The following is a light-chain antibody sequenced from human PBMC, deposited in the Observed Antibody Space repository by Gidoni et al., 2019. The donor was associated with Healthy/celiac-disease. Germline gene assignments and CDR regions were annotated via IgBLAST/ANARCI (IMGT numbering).Light chain of an antibody. CDR3: QQLNSYPRT. CDR2: AAS. CDR1: QGISSY. Sequence: DIQLTPSPSFLSASVGDRVTITCRASQGISSYLAWYQQKPWKAPKLLIYAASTLQSGVPSRFSGSGSGTEFTLTISSLQPEDFATYYCQQLNSYPRTFXGXTKVEIK. J-gene: IGKJ4*01. V-gene: IGKV1-9*01.